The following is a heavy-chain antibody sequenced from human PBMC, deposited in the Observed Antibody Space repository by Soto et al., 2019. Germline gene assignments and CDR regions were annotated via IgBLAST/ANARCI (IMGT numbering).Heavy chain of an antibody. V-gene: IGHV3-74*01. CDR3: TRGPRPISTGTGAY. D-gene: IGHD3-10*01. Sequence: GGSLRLSCSASLFIFKMYWMHCFRQSPGKGLVWISRIYNDGTYSDYADSVRGRFTISRDNVNDTLYLQMNNLRAEDSGLYYCTRGPRPISTGTGAYWGQGTQVTVSS. J-gene: IGHJ4*02. CDR2: IYNDGTYS. CDR1: LFIFKMYW.